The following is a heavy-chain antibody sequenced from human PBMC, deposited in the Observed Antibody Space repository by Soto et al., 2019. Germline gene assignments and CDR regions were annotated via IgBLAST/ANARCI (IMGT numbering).Heavy chain of an antibody. Sequence: QLQLQESGPGLVKPSETLSLTCTVSGGSISSSSYYWGWIRQPPGKGLEWSGNIYYSGSAYYNPSLRGRVTISVDMSKNNFSLKLSSVTAADTAVYSCARRGVSGPVDYWGQGTLVTVSS. D-gene: IGHD3-10*01. CDR1: GGSISSSSYY. CDR3: ARRGVSGPVDY. J-gene: IGHJ4*02. CDR2: IYYSGSA. V-gene: IGHV4-39*02.